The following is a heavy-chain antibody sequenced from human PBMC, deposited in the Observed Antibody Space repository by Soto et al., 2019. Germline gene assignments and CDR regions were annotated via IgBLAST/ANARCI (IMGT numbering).Heavy chain of an antibody. Sequence: GGSLRLSCAASGFTFSSYGMHWVRQAPGKGLGWVAVISYDGSNKYYADSVKGRFTISRDNSKNTLYLQMNSLRAEDTAVYYCAKVALNYYGMDVWGQGTTVTVSS. J-gene: IGHJ6*02. CDR2: ISYDGSNK. V-gene: IGHV3-30*18. CDR1: GFTFSSYG. CDR3: AKVALNYYGMDV.